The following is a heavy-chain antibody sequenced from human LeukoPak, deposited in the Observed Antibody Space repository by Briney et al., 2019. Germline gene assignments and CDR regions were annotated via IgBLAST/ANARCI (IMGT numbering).Heavy chain of an antibody. J-gene: IGHJ4*02. CDR3: ARDPTNWIDY. CDR2: INPNSGGT. Sequence: ASVKVSCKASGYTFTSYGINWVRQAPGQGLEWMGWINPNSGGTNYAQKFQGRVTMTRDTSISTAYMELSRLTSDDTAVYYCARDPTNWIDYWGQGTLVTVSS. CDR1: GYTFTSYG. D-gene: IGHD1-1*01. V-gene: IGHV1-2*02.